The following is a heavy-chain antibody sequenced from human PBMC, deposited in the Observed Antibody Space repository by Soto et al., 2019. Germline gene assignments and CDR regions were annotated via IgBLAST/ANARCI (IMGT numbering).Heavy chain of an antibody. CDR1: GGSFSGYY. CDR2: INHSGST. D-gene: IGHD1-26*01. Sequence: SETLSLTCAVYGGSFSGYYWSWIRQPPGKGLEWIGEINHSGSTNYNPSLKSRVTISVDTSKNQFSLKLSSVTAADTAVYYCARDSGSFPNCFDPWGQGTLVTVSS. V-gene: IGHV4-34*01. CDR3: ARDSGSFPNCFDP. J-gene: IGHJ5*02.